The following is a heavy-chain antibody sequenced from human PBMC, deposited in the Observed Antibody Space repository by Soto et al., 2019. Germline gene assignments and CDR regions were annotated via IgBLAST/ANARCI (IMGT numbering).Heavy chain of an antibody. CDR3: ARSKVKQQLAPVDY. J-gene: IGHJ4*02. CDR2: IIPIFGTA. D-gene: IGHD6-13*01. CDR1: GGTFSSYA. V-gene: IGHV1-69*13. Sequence: SVKVSCKASGGTFSSYAISWVRQAPGQGLEWMGGIIPIFGTANYAQKFQGRVTITADESTSTAYMELSSLRSEDTAVYYCARSKVKQQLAPVDYWGQGXLVTVSS.